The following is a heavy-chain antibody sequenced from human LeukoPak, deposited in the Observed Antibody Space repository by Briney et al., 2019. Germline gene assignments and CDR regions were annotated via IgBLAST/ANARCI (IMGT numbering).Heavy chain of an antibody. CDR1: GGTFSSYA. D-gene: IGHD5-24*01. J-gene: IGHJ4*02. CDR2: IIPIFGTA. V-gene: IGHV1-69*13. CDR3: ARGRDGYNWADY. Sequence: GASVKVSCKASGGTFSSYAISWVRQAPGQGLEWMGGIIPIFGTANYAQKFQGRVTITADESTSTAYVELSSLRSEDTAVYYCARGRDGYNWADYWGQGTLVTVSS.